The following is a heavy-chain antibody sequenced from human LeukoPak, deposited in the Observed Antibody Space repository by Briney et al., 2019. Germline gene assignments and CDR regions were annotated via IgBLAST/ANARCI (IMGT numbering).Heavy chain of an antibody. D-gene: IGHD3-22*01. CDR2: IYYSGST. CDR1: GGSISSGDYY. V-gene: IGHV4-30-4*08. Sequence: SETLSLTCTVSGGSISSGDYYWSWIRQPPGKGLEWIGYIYYSGSTYYNPSLKSRVTISVDTSKNQFSLKLSSVTAADTAVYYCARVRHYYDSSGYYYPDYWGQGTLVTVSS. J-gene: IGHJ4*02. CDR3: ARVRHYYDSSGYYYPDY.